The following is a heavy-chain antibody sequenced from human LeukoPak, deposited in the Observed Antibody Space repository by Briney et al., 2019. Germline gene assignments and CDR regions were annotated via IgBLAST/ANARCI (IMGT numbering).Heavy chain of an antibody. CDR3: TRDRLGGAVASWIPDY. Sequence: SETLSLTCIVSGGXINNYYWSWIRQAPGKRLEWIGSVYHTGSTDYNPSLRSPVTISVDASKYHFSLKVTSVTAADTAIYYCTRDRLGGAVASWIPDYWGQGILVTVSS. V-gene: IGHV4-59*01. J-gene: IGHJ4*02. CDR1: GGXINNYY. D-gene: IGHD3-3*01. CDR2: VYHTGST.